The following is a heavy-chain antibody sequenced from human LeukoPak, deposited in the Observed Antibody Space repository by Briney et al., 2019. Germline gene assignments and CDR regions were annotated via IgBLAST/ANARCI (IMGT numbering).Heavy chain of an antibody. CDR1: GGSFSGYY. D-gene: IGHD3-22*01. CDR2: INHSGST. Sequence: PSETLSLTCAVYGGSFSGYYWSWIRQPPGKGLEWIGEINHSGSTNYNPSLKSRVTISVDTSKNQFSLKLSSVTAADTAVYYCGGGYHPYDAFDIWGQGTMVTVSS. CDR3: GGGYHPYDAFDI. J-gene: IGHJ3*02. V-gene: IGHV4-34*01.